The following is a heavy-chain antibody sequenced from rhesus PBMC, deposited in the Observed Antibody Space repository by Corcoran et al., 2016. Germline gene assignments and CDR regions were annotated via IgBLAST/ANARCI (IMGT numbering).Heavy chain of an antibody. CDR1: GYTFTDYY. Sequence: EVQLVQSGAEVKKPGASVKISCKAAGYTFTDYYLHWVRQAPGKGLEWMGCVDPEDGEADDAQKFQDRATITRDTSPDTAYMELSSLRSEDTAVYYCATGLVAANFDYWGQGVLVTVSS. V-gene: IGHV1-111*01. D-gene: IGHD4-29*01. CDR2: VDPEDGEA. J-gene: IGHJ4*01. CDR3: ATGLVAANFDY.